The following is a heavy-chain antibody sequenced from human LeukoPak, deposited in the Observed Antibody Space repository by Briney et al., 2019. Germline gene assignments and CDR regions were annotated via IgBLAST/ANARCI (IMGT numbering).Heavy chain of an antibody. CDR2: ISYDGSNK. V-gene: IGHV3-30-3*01. J-gene: IGHJ4*02. Sequence: GGSLRLSCAASGFTFSSYAMHWVRQAPGKGLEWVAVISYDGSNKYYADSVKGRFTISRDNSKNTLYLQMNSLRAEDTAVYYCARDDPPERWLQFPGPAFGFLRYWGQGTLVTVSS. CDR3: ARDDPPERWLQFPGPAFGFLRY. D-gene: IGHD5-24*01. CDR1: GFTFSSYA.